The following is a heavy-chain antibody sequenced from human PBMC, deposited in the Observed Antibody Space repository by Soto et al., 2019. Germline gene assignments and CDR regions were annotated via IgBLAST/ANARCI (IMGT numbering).Heavy chain of an antibody. J-gene: IGHJ4*02. CDR2: ITGDGRT. CDR3: AKDYSTVTTDPLSVVLFDY. V-gene: IGHV3-23*01. CDR1: GFTFSSYA. D-gene: IGHD4-17*01. Sequence: PVGSLRLSCAASGFTFSSYAMSWVRQAPGKGLEWVSIITGDGRTYYADSVKGRFTISRDNSKNTVYLQMNSLRAEDTAVYYCAKDYSTVTTDPLSVVLFDYWGQGALVTVS.